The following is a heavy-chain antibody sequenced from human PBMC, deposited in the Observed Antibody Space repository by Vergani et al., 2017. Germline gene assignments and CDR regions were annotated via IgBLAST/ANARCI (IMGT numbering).Heavy chain of an antibody. Sequence: QVTLQESGPVLVKPTETLTLTCTVSGFSLSNASMGVSWIRQPPGKALEWLAHIFSNDEKSYSTFLKSRLTISKDTSKRQVVLTMTNMDPVDTATYYCARVSGYDFWSGYEYYFDYWGQGTLVTVSS. V-gene: IGHV2-26*01. CDR3: ARVSGYDFWSGYEYYFDY. J-gene: IGHJ4*02. D-gene: IGHD3-3*01. CDR1: GFSLSNASMG. CDR2: IFSNDEK.